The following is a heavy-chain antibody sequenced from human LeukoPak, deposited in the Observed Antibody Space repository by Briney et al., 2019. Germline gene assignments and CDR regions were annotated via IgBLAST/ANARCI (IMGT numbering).Heavy chain of an antibody. D-gene: IGHD3-22*01. CDR1: GGSVSSGSYY. CDR3: ARGYYDSSGYFHFDY. V-gene: IGHV4-61*01. Sequence: PSETLSLTCTVSGGSVSSGSYYWSWIRQPPGKGLEWIAYIYYTGSTNYNPSLKSRVTMSVDTCKNQFSLKMSSVTAADTAVYYCARGYYDSSGYFHFDYWGQGTLVTVSS. J-gene: IGHJ4*02. CDR2: IYYTGST.